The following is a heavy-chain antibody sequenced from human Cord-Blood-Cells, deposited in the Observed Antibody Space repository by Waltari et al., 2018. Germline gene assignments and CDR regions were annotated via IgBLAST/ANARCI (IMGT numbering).Heavy chain of an antibody. CDR3: ARGMRV. V-gene: IGHV4-34*01. CDR2: INHSGST. D-gene: IGHD6-6*01. CDR1: GGSFSGYY. J-gene: IGHJ4*02. Sequence: QVQLQQWGAGLLKPSETLSLTCAVYGGSFSGYYWSWIRQPPGKGLEWIGEINHSGSTNSTPSLKSRVTISVDTSKNQFSLKLSSVTAADTAVYCCARGMRVWGQGTLVTVAS.